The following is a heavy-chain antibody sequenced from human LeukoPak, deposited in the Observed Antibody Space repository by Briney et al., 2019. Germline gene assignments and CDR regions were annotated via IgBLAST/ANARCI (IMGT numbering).Heavy chain of an antibody. Sequence: GGSLKISCKGSGYSFTTYWIGWVRPMPGKGLEWMGIIFPGDSDTRYSPSFQGQVTISADKSISTAYLQWSSLKASDTAIYYCARSDSSGWYYFDYWGQGTLVTVSS. J-gene: IGHJ4*02. V-gene: IGHV5-51*01. CDR3: ARSDSSGWYYFDY. D-gene: IGHD6-19*01. CDR1: GYSFTTYW. CDR2: IFPGDSDT.